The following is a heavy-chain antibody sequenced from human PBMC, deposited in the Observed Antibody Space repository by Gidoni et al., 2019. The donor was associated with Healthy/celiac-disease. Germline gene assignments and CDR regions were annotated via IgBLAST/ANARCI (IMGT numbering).Heavy chain of an antibody. J-gene: IGHJ4*02. CDR1: GFTFSSYW. V-gene: IGHV3-7*01. CDR3: ARVRHLLGAPSFVDY. Sequence: EVQLVESGGGLVQPEGSLRLSCAASGFTFSSYWMSWVRQAPGKGLEWVANIKQDGSEKYYVDSVNGRFTISRDNAKNSLYRQMNSLRAEDTAVYYCARVRHLLGAPSFVDYWGQGTLVTVSS. CDR2: IKQDGSEK. D-gene: IGHD3-16*01.